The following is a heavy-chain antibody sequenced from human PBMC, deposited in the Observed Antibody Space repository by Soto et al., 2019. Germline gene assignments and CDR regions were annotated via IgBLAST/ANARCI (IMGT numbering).Heavy chain of an antibody. D-gene: IGHD3-3*01. CDR2: IQSKTDGGTT. Sequence: EVQLVESGGGLVKPGGSLRLSCAASGFTFSNAWMNWVRQAPGKGLEWVRRIQSKTDGGTTEYAAPVKGRYTISRDDSKNTLYLQMNSLKTEDTAVYYCTTVGSGYYDLPDAFDIWGQGTMVTVSS. CDR1: GFTFSNAW. J-gene: IGHJ3*02. CDR3: TTVGSGYYDLPDAFDI. V-gene: IGHV3-15*07.